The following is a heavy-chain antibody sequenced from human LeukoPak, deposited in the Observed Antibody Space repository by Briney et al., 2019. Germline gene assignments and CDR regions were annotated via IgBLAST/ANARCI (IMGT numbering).Heavy chain of an antibody. CDR3: AKDRSGSRMGY. CDR1: RLSFSSYW. V-gene: IGHV3-74*01. J-gene: IGHJ4*02. CDR2: INTDGSST. Sequence: GGSLRLSCEASRLSFSSYWMHWVRQAPGKGLVWVSRINTDGSSTSYAESVKGRFTISRDNAKNTLYLQMNSLRAEDTAVYYCAKDRSGSRMGYWGQGTLVTVSS. D-gene: IGHD5-12*01.